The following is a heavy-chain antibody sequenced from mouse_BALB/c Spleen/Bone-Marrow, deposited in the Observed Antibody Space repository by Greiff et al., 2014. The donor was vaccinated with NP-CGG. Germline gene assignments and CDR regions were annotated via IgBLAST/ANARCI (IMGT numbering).Heavy chain of an antibody. CDR2: IDPANGNT. V-gene: IGHV14-3*02. J-gene: IGHJ3*01. CDR1: GFNIKDTY. CDR3: ARGGAFAY. Sequence: EVQLQQSGAELVKPGASVKLSCTASGFNIKDTYMHSVKQRPEQGLEWIGRIDPANGNTKYDPKFQGKATITADTSSNTAYLQLSSLTSEDTAVYYCARGGAFAYWGQGTLVTVSA.